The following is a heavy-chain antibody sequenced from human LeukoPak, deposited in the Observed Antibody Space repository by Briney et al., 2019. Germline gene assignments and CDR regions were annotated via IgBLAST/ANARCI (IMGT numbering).Heavy chain of an antibody. CDR2: LSPESGGT. V-gene: IGHV1-2*02. D-gene: IGHD5-24*01. J-gene: IGHJ4*02. CDR3: ARSRSGYNYFPGAY. Sequence: ASVKVSCKASGYRFTGYYMHWVRQAPGQGLNCMQWLSPESGGTNYPQKFQGRITMTSDTSISTAYMELSSLTSDDTAAYYCARSRSGYNYFPGAYWGQGTLVTVSS. CDR1: GYRFTGYY.